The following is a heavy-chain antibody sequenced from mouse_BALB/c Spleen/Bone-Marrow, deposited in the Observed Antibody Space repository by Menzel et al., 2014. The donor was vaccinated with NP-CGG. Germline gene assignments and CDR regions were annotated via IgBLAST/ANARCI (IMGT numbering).Heavy chain of an antibody. D-gene: IGHD1-3*01. CDR3: ARGGDNFAWFAY. CDR1: GYTFTTCW. CDR2: VDPSDGYT. J-gene: IGHJ3*01. V-gene: IGHV1-69*02. Sequence: QVQLQQPGAELVTPGASVKLSCKASGYTFTTCWMHWVKQRPGHGLEWTGQVDPSDGYTNYSQMFKGKATLTVDKSSSTAYMQLSSLSSEDSAVYYCARGGDNFAWFAYWGQGTLVTVSA.